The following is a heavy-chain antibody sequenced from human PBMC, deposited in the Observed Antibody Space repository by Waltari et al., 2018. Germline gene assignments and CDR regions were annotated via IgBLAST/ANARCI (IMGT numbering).Heavy chain of an antibody. CDR1: GIPFGNSV. CDR3: AKEGHTSGFCGAFDI. J-gene: IGHJ3*02. Sequence: QVPLVESGGGVVQPGRSMRVSCAAPGIPFGNSVIQWIRQAPGRGLEWVAGMSIIDGISKYYADSVKGRFTISSDNSKNTVYLQMSSLRSEDTAVYYCAKEGHTSGFCGAFDIWGQGTMVTVSS. V-gene: IGHV3-30-3*02. CDR2: MSIIDGISK. D-gene: IGHD5-12*01.